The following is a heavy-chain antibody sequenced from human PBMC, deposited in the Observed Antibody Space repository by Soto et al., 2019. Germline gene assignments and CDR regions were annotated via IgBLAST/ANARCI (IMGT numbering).Heavy chain of an antibody. CDR1: WFNLGSLG. CDR2: ISYDGSNK. V-gene: IGHV3-30*18. CDR3: AKEDIVLMVYALDY. Sequence: WRAPRLPSAAPWFNLGSLGMHRVLQAPGKGLEWVAVISYDGSNKYYADSVKGRFTISRDNSKNTLYLQMNSLRAEDTAVYYCAKEDIVLMVYALDYWGQGTLVTVSS. J-gene: IGHJ4*02. D-gene: IGHD2-8*01.